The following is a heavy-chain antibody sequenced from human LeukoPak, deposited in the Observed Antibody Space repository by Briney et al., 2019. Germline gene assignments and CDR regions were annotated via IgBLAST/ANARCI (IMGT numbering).Heavy chain of an antibody. CDR3: ARHNGYSYRSHYYYYGMDV. V-gene: IGHV4-39*01. J-gene: IGHJ6*02. D-gene: IGHD5-18*01. CDR2: IYYSGTT. Sequence: PSETLSLTCTVSGGXISIGRYYWGWIRQPPGKGLEWIGSIYYSGTTYYNLSVRGRVTISVDTSKNQVSLKLTSVTAADTAVYYCARHNGYSYRSHYYYYGMDVWGQGTTVTVSS. CDR1: GGXISIGRYY.